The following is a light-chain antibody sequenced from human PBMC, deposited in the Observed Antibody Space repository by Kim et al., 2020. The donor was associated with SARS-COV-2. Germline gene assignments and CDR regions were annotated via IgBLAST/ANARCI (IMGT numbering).Light chain of an antibody. Sequence: QSVLTQPASASGTPGQRVTISSSGSSSNIGDNTGNWYQQLPGTAPKLLIYSNNQRPWGVPDRFSGSKSGTSASLAISGLQSEDEADYYCAAWDDTLNAWVFGGGTQLTVL. V-gene: IGLV1-44*01. CDR3: AAWDDTLNAWV. J-gene: IGLJ3*02. CDR1: SSNIGDNT. CDR2: SNN.